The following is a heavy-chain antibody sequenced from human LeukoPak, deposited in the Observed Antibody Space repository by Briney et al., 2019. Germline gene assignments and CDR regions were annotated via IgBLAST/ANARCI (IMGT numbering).Heavy chain of an antibody. V-gene: IGHV1-58*02. CDR3: AAAPPTTGSFDY. CDR1: GFTFTSSA. CDR2: IVVGSGNT. J-gene: IGHJ4*02. Sequence: SVKVSYKASGFTFTSSAMQWVRQARGQRLEWIGWIVVGSGNTNYAQKFQERVTITRDMSTSTAYMELSSLRSEDTAVYYCAAAPPTTGSFDYWGQGTLVTVSS. D-gene: IGHD1-1*01.